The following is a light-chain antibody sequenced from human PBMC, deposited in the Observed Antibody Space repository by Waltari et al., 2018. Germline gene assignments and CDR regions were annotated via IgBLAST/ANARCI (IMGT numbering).Light chain of an antibody. CDR3: ETGGHGTWV. Sequence: QLVLTQSPSASASLGASVKLTCTLSSGHSSNIIAWLQQQPGKGPRYLMQVNSDGSHRKGDEIPDRLSGSSSGAGRYLTISSLQSEEEADYYCETGGHGTWVFGGGTKLTVL. J-gene: IGLJ3*02. V-gene: IGLV4-69*01. CDR2: VNSDGSH. CDR1: SGHSSNI.